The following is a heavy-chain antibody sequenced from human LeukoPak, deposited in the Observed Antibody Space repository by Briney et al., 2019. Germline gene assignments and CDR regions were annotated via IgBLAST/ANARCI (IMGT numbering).Heavy chain of an antibody. V-gene: IGHV4-59*11. CDR3: AREENYYDSSGYLN. Sequence: SETLSLTCTVSGGSISSHYWSWIRQPPGKGLEWIAYIYYSGSTNYNPSLRSRVTISVDTSKNQFSLKLSSVTAADTAVYYCAREENYYDSSGYLNWGQGTLVTVSS. CDR1: GGSISSHY. CDR2: IYYSGST. D-gene: IGHD3-22*01. J-gene: IGHJ4*02.